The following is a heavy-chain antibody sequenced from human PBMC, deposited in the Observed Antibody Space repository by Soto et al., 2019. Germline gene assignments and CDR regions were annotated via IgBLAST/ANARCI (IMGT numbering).Heavy chain of an antibody. J-gene: IGHJ6*01. CDR1: GFTFSSFA. V-gene: IGHV3-64D*06. Sequence: GGSLRLSCSASGFTFSSFAMHWVRQAPDKGLHYVSAISNHGGSTYYADSVKGRFTMSRDNSKSTLFLQMSSLSPEDTGVYYCVKSFVYSTRGLSSYYGWDVWRQGTTVTVSS. CDR3: VKSFVYSTRGLSSYYGWDV. CDR2: ISNHGGST. D-gene: IGHD2-8*01.